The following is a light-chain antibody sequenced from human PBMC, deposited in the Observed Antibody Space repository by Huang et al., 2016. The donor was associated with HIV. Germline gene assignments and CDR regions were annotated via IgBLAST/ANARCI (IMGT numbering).Light chain of an antibody. CDR2: RAS. J-gene: IGKJ1*01. V-gene: IGKV1-5*03. CDR1: QSIDTW. CDR3: QQFNTYPWT. Sequence: DIQMTQSPSTLSASVGDRVTITCRASQSIDTWLDWYQQKPGKAPKLLIYRASRLEIGVPSRFSAIRAGTEFTLTISSLQTDDFATYYCQQFNTYPWTFGQGTRVEIK.